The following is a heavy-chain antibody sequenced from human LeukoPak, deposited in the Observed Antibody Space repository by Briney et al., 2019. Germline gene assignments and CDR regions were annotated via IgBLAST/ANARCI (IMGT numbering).Heavy chain of an antibody. CDR1: GGSFSGYY. CDR3: ARDTYYYDSSGLTTIDY. CDR2: INHSGST. Sequence: SSETLSLTCAVCGGSFSGYYWSWIRQPPGKGLEWIGEINHSGSTNYNPSLKSRVTISVDTSKNQFSLKLSSVTAADTAVYYCARDTYYYDSSGLTTIDYWGQGTLVTVSS. D-gene: IGHD3-22*01. J-gene: IGHJ4*02. V-gene: IGHV4-34*01.